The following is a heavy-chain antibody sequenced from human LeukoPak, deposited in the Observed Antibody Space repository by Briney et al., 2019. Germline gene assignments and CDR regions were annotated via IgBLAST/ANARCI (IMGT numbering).Heavy chain of an antibody. Sequence: ASVKVSCKASGYTFTSYAMHWVRQAPGQRLEWMGWINAGNGNTKYSQKFRGRVTITRDTSASTAHMELSSLRSEDTAVYYCARDGALRGGYDFDYWGQGTLVTVSS. J-gene: IGHJ4*02. CDR1: GYTFTSYA. CDR3: ARDGALRGGYDFDY. D-gene: IGHD5-12*01. V-gene: IGHV1-3*01. CDR2: INAGNGNT.